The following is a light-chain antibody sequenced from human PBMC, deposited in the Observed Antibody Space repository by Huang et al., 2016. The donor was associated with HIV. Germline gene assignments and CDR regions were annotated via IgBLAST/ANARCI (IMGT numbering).Light chain of an antibody. J-gene: IGKJ5*01. CDR2: AAS. CDR3: QQLHDYPVT. Sequence: AVQLTQFPSSRSASVGDRVVITRRASQDISTSLAWYQQKPGMAPKLLIPAASKLQSGVSTRCSGDSAGAYFTLFITNVQPEDVATYYCQQLHDYPVTFGRGTRLDIK. CDR1: QDISTS. V-gene: IGKV1D-13*01.